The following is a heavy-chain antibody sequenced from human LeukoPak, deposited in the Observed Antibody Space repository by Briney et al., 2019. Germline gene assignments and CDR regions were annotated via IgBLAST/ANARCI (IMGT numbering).Heavy chain of an antibody. V-gene: IGHV3-23*01. Sequence: GGSLRLSCAASGFTFSSYAMSWVRQAPGKGLEWVSGISDSGDITYYADSVKGRFTISRDNSKNTLYVQMNSLRVEDTAVYHCAKDRRGGSYYAATLDIWGQGTMVTVSS. D-gene: IGHD1-26*01. CDR1: GFTFSSYA. CDR3: AKDRRGGSYYAATLDI. CDR2: ISDSGDIT. J-gene: IGHJ3*02.